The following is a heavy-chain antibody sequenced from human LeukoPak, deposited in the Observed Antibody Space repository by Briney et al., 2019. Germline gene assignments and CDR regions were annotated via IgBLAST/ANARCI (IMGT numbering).Heavy chain of an antibody. CDR3: ARDTVSSSWYYFDY. Sequence: GRSLRLSCAASGFTFSSYAMHWVRQAPGKGLEREAVISYDGSNKYYADSVKGRFTISRDNSKNTLYLQMNSLRAEDTAVYYCARDTVSSSWYYFDYWGQGTLVTVSS. J-gene: IGHJ4*02. D-gene: IGHD6-13*01. CDR2: ISYDGSNK. CDR1: GFTFSSYA. V-gene: IGHV3-30*04.